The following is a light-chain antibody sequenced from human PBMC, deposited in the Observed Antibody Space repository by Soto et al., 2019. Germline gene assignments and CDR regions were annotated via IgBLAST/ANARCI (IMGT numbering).Light chain of an antibody. J-gene: IGLJ1*01. CDR3: SSYTSSSTLPYV. CDR1: SSDVGGYNY. Sequence: QSVLTQPASVSGSPGQSITIYCTGNSSDVGGYNYVSWYQQHPGKAPKLMIYEVSNRPSGVSNRFSGSKSGNTASLTISGLQAEDEDDYYCSSYTSSSTLPYVFGTGTKVTVL. V-gene: IGLV2-14*01. CDR2: EVS.